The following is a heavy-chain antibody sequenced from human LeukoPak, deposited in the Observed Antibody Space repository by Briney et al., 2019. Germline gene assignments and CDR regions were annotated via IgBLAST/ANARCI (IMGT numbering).Heavy chain of an antibody. J-gene: IGHJ4*02. D-gene: IGHD2-15*01. V-gene: IGHV4-61*08. CDR3: ARAGGTPTMWYQEHEGYEFDY. CDR2: IYYSGST. Sequence: SETLSLTCTVSGGSISSGDYYWSWIRQPPGKGLEWIGYIYYSGSTNYNPSLKSRVTISVDTSKNQFSLKLSSVTAADTAVYYCARAGGTPTMWYQEHEGYEFDYWGQGTLVTVSS. CDR1: GGSISSGDYY.